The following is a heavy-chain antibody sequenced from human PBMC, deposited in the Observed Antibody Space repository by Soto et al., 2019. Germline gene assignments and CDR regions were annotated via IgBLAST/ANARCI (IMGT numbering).Heavy chain of an antibody. V-gene: IGHV4-61*01. CDR2: VQNGGTT. CDR3: AVLLAGGGGDGN. D-gene: IGHD3-10*01. CDR1: GASVNNRNYH. Sequence: QVQLQESGPGLVKPSETLSLTCTVSGASVNNRNYHWSWIRQPPGRGLEWIGQVQNGGTTEFDSSSCKSRLTFAIDAPKNQFSLKLNSVTAADTAIYYCAVLLAGGGGDGNWGQVTLVTVSS. J-gene: IGHJ4*02.